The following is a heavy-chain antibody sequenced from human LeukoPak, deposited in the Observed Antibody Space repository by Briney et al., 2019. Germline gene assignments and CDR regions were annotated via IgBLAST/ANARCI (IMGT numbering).Heavy chain of an antibody. D-gene: IGHD3-3*01. J-gene: IGHJ4*02. CDR1: GGSISSGGYY. Sequence: PSQTLSLTCTVSGGSISSGGYYRSWIRQHPGKGLEWIGYIYYSGSTYYNPSLKSRVTISVDTSKNQFSLKLSSVTAADTAVYYCARTYYDFWSGYSNYFDYWGQGTLVTVSS. CDR2: IYYSGST. V-gene: IGHV4-31*03. CDR3: ARTYYDFWSGYSNYFDY.